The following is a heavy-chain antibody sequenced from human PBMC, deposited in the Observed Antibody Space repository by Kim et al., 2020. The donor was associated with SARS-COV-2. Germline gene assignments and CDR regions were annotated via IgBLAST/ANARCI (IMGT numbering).Heavy chain of an antibody. CDR3: AKDPWGGTYMDV. Sequence: YYADYCKGRFTISRDNSKNSLYLQMNSLRTEDTALYYCAKDPWGGTYMDVWGKGTTVTVSS. J-gene: IGHJ6*03. D-gene: IGHD7-27*01. V-gene: IGHV3-43*01.